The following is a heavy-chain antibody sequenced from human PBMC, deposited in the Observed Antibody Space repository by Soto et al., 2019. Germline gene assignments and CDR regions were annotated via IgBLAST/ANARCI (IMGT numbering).Heavy chain of an antibody. CDR1: GGSISSSSYY. Sequence: ASETLSLTCTVSGGSISSSSYYWGWIRQPPGKGLEWIGSIYYSGSTYYNPSLKSRVIISVDTSKNQFSLKLSSVTAADTAVYYCARLRGGSRGWSGYYYGMDVWGQGTTVTVSS. V-gene: IGHV4-39*01. CDR3: ARLRGGSRGWSGYYYGMDV. CDR2: IYYSGST. J-gene: IGHJ6*02. D-gene: IGHD2-15*01.